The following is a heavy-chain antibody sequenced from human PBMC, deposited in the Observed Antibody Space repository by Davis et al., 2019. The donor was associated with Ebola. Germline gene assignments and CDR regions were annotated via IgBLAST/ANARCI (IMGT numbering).Heavy chain of an antibody. D-gene: IGHD6-13*01. Sequence: GESLKISCAASGFTFSDYYMSWIRQAPGKGLEWVSYISSSGSTIYYADSVKGRFTISRDNAKYTLYLQMNSLRAEDTAMYYCARGSSSRDFDYWGQGTLVTVSS. CDR1: GFTFSDYY. J-gene: IGHJ4*02. V-gene: IGHV3-11*04. CDR3: ARGSSSRDFDY. CDR2: ISSSGSTI.